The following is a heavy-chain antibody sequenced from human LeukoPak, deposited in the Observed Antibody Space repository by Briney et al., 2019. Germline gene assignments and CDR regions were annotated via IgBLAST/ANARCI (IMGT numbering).Heavy chain of an antibody. V-gene: IGHV1-2*06. Sequence: ASVKVSCKASGYTFTGYYMHWVRQAPGQGLEWMGRINPNSGGTNYAQKFQGRVTMTRDTSISTAYMELSRLRSDDTAVYYCASDSVVVPTERYSSSEKDYWGQGTLVTVSS. J-gene: IGHJ4*02. CDR2: INPNSGGT. D-gene: IGHD6-13*01. CDR1: GYTFTGYY. CDR3: ASDSVVVPTERYSSSEKDY.